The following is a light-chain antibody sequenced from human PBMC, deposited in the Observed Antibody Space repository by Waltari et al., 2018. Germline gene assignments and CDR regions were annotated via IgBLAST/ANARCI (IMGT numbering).Light chain of an antibody. CDR2: EGN. J-gene: IGLJ2*01. CDR3: CSYGVRVF. V-gene: IGLV2-23*01. CDR1: TRDIGNFNFF. Sequence: QSALTQHASVSGSPGQSITISCTGTTRDIGNFNFFVSWYQHRPGEAPKLIIYEGNVRPSGVSDRFSGSKSGNAASLTISGLQAEDEAHYYCCSYGVRVFFGGGTKLTVL.